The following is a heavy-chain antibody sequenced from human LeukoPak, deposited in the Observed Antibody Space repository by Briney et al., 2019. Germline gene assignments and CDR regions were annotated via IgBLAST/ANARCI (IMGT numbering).Heavy chain of an antibody. V-gene: IGHV3-66*01. D-gene: IGHD6-19*01. CDR2: IYSGGTT. CDR3: ARAAGPSGH. J-gene: IGHJ4*02. Sequence: PGGSLRLSCAASGFVFSGNYMSWVRQTPGKGLEWISVIYSGGTTYYADSVKGRFTISRDDAGNTLGLQMNSLRVEDTAVYYCARAAGPSGHWGQGTLVSVSS. CDR1: GFVFSGNY.